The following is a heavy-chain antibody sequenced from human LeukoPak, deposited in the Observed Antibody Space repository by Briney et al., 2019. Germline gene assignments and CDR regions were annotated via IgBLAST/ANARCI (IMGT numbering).Heavy chain of an antibody. CDR3: AKDDKIDSGSY. J-gene: IGHJ4*02. CDR1: GFTFSDYS. Sequence: GGSLRLSCAASGFTFSDYSMSWIRQAPGKGLEWVSYISSSGTTIYYADSVKGRFTISRDNSKNTLFLQMNSLRTEDTAVYYCAKDDKIDSGSYWGQGILVTVSS. D-gene: IGHD4-17*01. CDR2: ISSSGTTI. V-gene: IGHV3-11*04.